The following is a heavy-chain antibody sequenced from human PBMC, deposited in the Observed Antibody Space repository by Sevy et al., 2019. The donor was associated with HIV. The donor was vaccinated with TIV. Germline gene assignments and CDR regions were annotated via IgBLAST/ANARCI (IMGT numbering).Heavy chain of an antibody. D-gene: IGHD2-2*01. Sequence: PSETLSLTCAVHDGSFSGYYWNWIRQLPGKGLEWIGEINASGITYYNPSLKSRVTISVDTSRKQFSLKLNSVTAVDSAVYFCARSPPVVVVPGAPSWFDPWGQGTLVTVSS. CDR1: DGSFSGYY. CDR2: INASGIT. CDR3: ARSPPVVVVPGAPSWFDP. V-gene: IGHV4-34*01. J-gene: IGHJ5*02.